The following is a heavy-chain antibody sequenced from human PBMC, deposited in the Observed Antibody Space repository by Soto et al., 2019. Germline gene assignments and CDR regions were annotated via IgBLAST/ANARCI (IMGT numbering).Heavy chain of an antibody. CDR3: AKDIVVVPAARGEDYYYGMDV. J-gene: IGHJ6*02. CDR2: ISWDGCST. CDR1: GFTFDDYA. V-gene: IGHV3-43D*03. Sequence: GGSPRLSCAASGFTFDDYAMHWVRQAPGKGLEWVSLISWDGCSTYYADSVKGRFTISRDNSKNSLYLQMNSLRAEDTALYYCAKDIVVVPAARGEDYYYGMDVWGQGTTVTVSS. D-gene: IGHD2-2*01.